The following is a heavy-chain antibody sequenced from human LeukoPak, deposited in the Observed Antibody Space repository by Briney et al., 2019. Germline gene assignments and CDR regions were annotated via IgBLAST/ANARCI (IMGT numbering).Heavy chain of an antibody. D-gene: IGHD3-22*01. V-gene: IGHV1-69*06. CDR1: GGTFSSYA. Sequence: ASVKVSCKASGGTFSSYAISWVRQAPGQGLEWMGGIIPIFGTANYAQKFQGRVTITADKSTSTAYMELSSLRSEDTAVYYCAREPYDSSGYLFDYWGQGTLVTVSS. J-gene: IGHJ4*02. CDR3: AREPYDSSGYLFDY. CDR2: IIPIFGTA.